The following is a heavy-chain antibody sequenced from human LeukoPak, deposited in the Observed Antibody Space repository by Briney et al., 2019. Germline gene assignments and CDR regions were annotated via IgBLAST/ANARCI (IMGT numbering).Heavy chain of an antibody. D-gene: IGHD3-22*01. CDR2: IYYSGST. V-gene: IGHV4-31*03. J-gene: IGHJ4*02. Sequence: SETLSLTCTVSGGSISSGGYYWSWIRQHPGKGLEWIGYIYYSGSTYYNPSLKSRVTISVDTSKNQFSLKLSSVTAADTAVYYCARDSDSSGLNFDYWGQGTLVTVSS. CDR1: GGSISSGGYY. CDR3: ARDSDSSGLNFDY.